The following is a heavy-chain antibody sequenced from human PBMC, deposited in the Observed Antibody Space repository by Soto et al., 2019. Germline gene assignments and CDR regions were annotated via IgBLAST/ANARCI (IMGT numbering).Heavy chain of an antibody. J-gene: IGHJ5*02. CDR2: IIPIFGTA. D-gene: IGHD6-13*01. V-gene: IGHV1-69*01. Sequence: QVQLVQSGAEVKKPGSSVKVSCKASGGTFSSYAISWVRQAPGQGLEWMGGIIPIFGTANYAQKFQGRVTITAVESTSTAYMELSSLRSEDTAVYYCARGGSSSWFHKYNWFDPWGQGTLVTVSS. CDR1: GGTFSSYA. CDR3: ARGGSSSWFHKYNWFDP.